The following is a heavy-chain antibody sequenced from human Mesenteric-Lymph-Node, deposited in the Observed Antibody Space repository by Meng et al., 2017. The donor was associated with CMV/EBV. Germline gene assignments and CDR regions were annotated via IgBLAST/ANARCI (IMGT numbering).Heavy chain of an antibody. CDR1: GFTFSSYG. Sequence: GGSLRLSCAASGFTFSSYGMHWVRQAPGKGLEWVAVISADGTKTYYGDSVKGRFTISRDSSTSTLFVRMNHLRPEDTAIYYCARDNGSPGSPLDYWGQGTLVTVSS. CDR3: ARDNGSPGSPLDY. J-gene: IGHJ4*02. V-gene: IGHV3-30*06. CDR2: ISADGTKT. D-gene: IGHD2-8*01.